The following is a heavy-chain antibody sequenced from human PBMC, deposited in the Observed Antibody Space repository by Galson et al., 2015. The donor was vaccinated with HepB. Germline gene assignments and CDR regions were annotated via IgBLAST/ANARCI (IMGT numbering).Heavy chain of an antibody. D-gene: IGHD6-19*01. J-gene: IGHJ3*02. CDR1: GGSVSSGRYY. CDR3: AREIAVAGHDAFDI. CDR2: IYYSGST. V-gene: IGHV4-61*01. Sequence: ETLSLTCTVSGGSVSSGRYYWSWIRQPPGKGLEWIWYIYYSGSTNYNPSLKSRVTISVDTSKNQFSLKLSSVTAADTVVYDCAREIAVAGHDAFDIWGQGTMVTVSS.